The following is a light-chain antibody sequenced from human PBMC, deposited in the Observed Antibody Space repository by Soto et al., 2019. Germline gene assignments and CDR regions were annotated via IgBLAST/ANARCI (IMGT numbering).Light chain of an antibody. CDR2: AAS. V-gene: IGKV1-6*02. CDR3: LHYYNYPYT. Sequence: IQMTQSPSSRPASVGDRVPITCRASQTISSYLNWYQQKPGKAPELLIYAASYLESGVPSRFSGSGSGTDFTLTISSLQPEDFATYYCLHYYNYPYTLGQGTKVDIK. CDR1: QTISSY. J-gene: IGKJ2*01.